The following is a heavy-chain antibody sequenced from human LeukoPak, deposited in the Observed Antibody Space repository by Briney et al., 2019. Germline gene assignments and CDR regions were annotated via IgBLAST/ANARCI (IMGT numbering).Heavy chain of an antibody. CDR1: GYTFTDHY. D-gene: IGHD3-9*01. J-gene: IGHJ3*02. CDR3: ARGLRYFDWLKENDAFDI. V-gene: IGHV1-2*02. CDR2: INPNSGGT. Sequence: ASVKVSCKASGYTFTDHYMHWVRQAPGQGLEWMGWINPNSGGTNYAQKFQGRVTMTRDTSISTAYMELSRLRSEDTAVYYCARGLRYFDWLKENDAFDIWGQGTMVTVSS.